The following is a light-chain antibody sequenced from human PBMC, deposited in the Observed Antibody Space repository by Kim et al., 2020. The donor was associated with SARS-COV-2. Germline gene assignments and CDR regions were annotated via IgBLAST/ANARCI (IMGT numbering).Light chain of an antibody. Sequence: IVMTQSPATLSVSPGERVTLSCRASQSVKNNLAWYQQRPGQAPRLLIYGASTRATDISARFSGSGSGTEFTLTIRSLQPEDLAVYYCQQYNDWPLLTFGGGTKVDLK. CDR2: GAS. CDR1: QSVKNN. CDR3: QQYNDWPLLT. V-gene: IGKV3-15*01. J-gene: IGKJ4*01.